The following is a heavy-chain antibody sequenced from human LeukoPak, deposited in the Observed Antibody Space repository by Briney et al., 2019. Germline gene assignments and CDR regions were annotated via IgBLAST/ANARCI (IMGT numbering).Heavy chain of an antibody. CDR1: GFTFSSYG. CDR3: AREVVADDAFDI. D-gene: IGHD2-2*01. Sequence: GRSLRLSCAASGFTFSSYGMHWVRQAPGKGLEWVAVIWYDGSNKYYADSVKGRFTISRDNSKNTLYLQMNSLRAEDTAVYYCAREVVADDAFDIWGQGTMVTVSS. V-gene: IGHV3-33*01. CDR2: IWYDGSNK. J-gene: IGHJ3*02.